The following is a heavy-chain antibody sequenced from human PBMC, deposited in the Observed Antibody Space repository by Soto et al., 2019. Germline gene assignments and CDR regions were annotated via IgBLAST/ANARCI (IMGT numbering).Heavy chain of an antibody. J-gene: IGHJ6*02. D-gene: IGHD2-15*01. CDR2: IYSGGST. CDR1: GFTVSNNY. CDR3: ARDRHCSGGSCFYYGMDV. Sequence: PVGSLRLSCAATGFTVSNNYMSWVRQAPGKGLEWVSIIYSGGSTYYADSVKGRFTIARDNSDNTLYLQMNSLRAEDTAVYYCARDRHCSGGSCFYYGMDVWGQGTTVTVSS. V-gene: IGHV3-66*01.